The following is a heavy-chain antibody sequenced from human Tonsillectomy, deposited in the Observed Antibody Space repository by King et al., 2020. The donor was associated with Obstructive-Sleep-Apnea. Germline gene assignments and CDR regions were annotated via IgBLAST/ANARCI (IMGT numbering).Heavy chain of an antibody. D-gene: IGHD3-10*01. CDR3: AKPPVGFGDYYLDY. Sequence: VQLVESGGGVVQPGGSLRLSCAASGFTFSSYGMHWVRQAPGKGLEWVAFIRYDGSEKYYADSVKGRFTISRDNSKNTLYLQMNSLRAEDTAVYYCAKPPVGFGDYYLDYWGQGTLVTVSS. J-gene: IGHJ4*02. V-gene: IGHV3-30*02. CDR2: IRYDGSEK. CDR1: GFTFSSYG.